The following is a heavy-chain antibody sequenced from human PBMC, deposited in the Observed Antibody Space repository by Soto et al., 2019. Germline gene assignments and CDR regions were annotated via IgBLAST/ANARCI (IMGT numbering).Heavy chain of an antibody. CDR1: GFTVSSNY. CDR3: AREPGHDYGDPRLY. J-gene: IGHJ4*02. CDR2: IYSGGST. Sequence: GGSLRLSCAASGFTVSSNYMSWVRQAPGKGLEWVSVIYSGGSTYYADSVKGRFTISRDNSKNTLYLQMNSLRAEDTAVYYCAREPGHDYGDPRLYWGQGTLVTV. D-gene: IGHD4-17*01. V-gene: IGHV3-66*01.